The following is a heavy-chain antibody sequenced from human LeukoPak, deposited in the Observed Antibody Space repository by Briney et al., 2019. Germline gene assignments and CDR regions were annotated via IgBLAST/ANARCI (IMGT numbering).Heavy chain of an antibody. D-gene: IGHD2-2*02. CDR3: ARHTGYTVPFDY. Sequence: SETLALTCTVSGGSISSYYWSWTRQPPGKGLEWIGYIYYSGSTNYNPSLKSRVTISVDTSKNQFSLKLSSVTAADTAVYYCARHTGYTVPFDYWGQGTLVTVSS. V-gene: IGHV4-59*08. J-gene: IGHJ4*02. CDR1: GGSISSYY. CDR2: IYYSGST.